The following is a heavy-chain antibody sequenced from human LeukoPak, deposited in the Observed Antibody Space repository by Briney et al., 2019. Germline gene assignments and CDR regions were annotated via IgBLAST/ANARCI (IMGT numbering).Heavy chain of an antibody. CDR2: ISGSGGST. CDR3: AKDQDRSNGAFDI. Sequence: QAGRSLSPSCAAAGFTFSSYSTSCVRQAAGKGREWFSAISGSGGSTFYADSVKGRLSISRENSKNTVYMKMNSLRAEDTAVYYCAKDQDRSNGAFDIWGQGTMVTVSS. CDR1: GFTFSSYS. J-gene: IGHJ3*02. V-gene: IGHV3-23*01. D-gene: IGHD1-14*01.